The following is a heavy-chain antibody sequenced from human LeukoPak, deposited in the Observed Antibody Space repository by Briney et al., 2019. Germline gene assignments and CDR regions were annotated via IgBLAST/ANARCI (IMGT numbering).Heavy chain of an antibody. Sequence: PSETLSLTCAVYGGSFSGYYWSWIRQPPGKGLEWIGEINHSGSTNYNPSLKSRVTMSVDTSKNQFSLKMRSVTAADTAIYYCARSEINDYMRFWGQGILVTVSS. V-gene: IGHV4-34*01. J-gene: IGHJ4*02. D-gene: IGHD4-11*01. CDR3: ARSEINDYMRF. CDR2: INHSGST. CDR1: GGSFSGYY.